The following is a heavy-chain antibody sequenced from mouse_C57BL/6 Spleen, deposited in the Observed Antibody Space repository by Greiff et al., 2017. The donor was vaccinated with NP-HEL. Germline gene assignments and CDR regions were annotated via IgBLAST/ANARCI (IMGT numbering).Heavy chain of an antibody. Sequence: EVKVVESGGGLVQPGASLRLSCAASGFTFTDYYMSWVRQPPGKAPEWLALIRNKANGYTTEYNVSVKGRFTISRDNPHNILHLQMKALRAEDSAAYYCVKGGGYGSNRSFDVWGTGTTVTVSS. D-gene: IGHD1-1*01. CDR1: GFTFTDYY. J-gene: IGHJ1*03. CDR2: IRNKANGYTT. V-gene: IGHV7-4*01. CDR3: VKGGGYGSNRSFDV.